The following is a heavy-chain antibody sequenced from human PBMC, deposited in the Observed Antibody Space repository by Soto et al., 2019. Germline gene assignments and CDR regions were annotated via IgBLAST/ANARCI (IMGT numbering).Heavy chain of an antibody. CDR1: GYTFTSYY. Sequence: VKVSCKASGYTFTSYYMRWVRQAPVQGLEWMGIINPSGGSTSYAQKFQGRVTMTRDTSTSTVYMELSSLRSEDTAVYYCARGVGYSNYALGDYYYYGMDVWGQGTTVTVSS. CDR2: INPSGGST. CDR3: ARGVGYSNYALGDYYYYGMDV. D-gene: IGHD4-4*01. V-gene: IGHV1-46*01. J-gene: IGHJ6*02.